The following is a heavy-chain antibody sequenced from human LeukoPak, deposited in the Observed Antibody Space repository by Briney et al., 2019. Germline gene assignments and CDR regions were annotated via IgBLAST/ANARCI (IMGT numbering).Heavy chain of an antibody. CDR3: ARGVGYCSSTSCYSSYYYYYYMDV. Sequence: PSETLSLTCTVSGGSISSYYWSWIRQPPGKGLEWIGYIYTSGSTNYNPSLKSRVTISVDTSKNQFSLKLSSVTAADTAVYYSARGVGYCSSTSCYSSYYYYYYMDVWGKGTTVTVSS. V-gene: IGHV4-4*09. J-gene: IGHJ6*03. D-gene: IGHD2-2*01. CDR2: IYTSGST. CDR1: GGSISSYY.